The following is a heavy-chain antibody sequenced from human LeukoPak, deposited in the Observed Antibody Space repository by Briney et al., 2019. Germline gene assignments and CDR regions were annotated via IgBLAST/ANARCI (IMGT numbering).Heavy chain of an antibody. D-gene: IGHD5-24*01. J-gene: IGHJ4*02. CDR3: AKDLSGDGYNWGIFDY. V-gene: IGHV3-43*02. CDR2: ISADGGTT. Sequence: GGSLRLSCAASGFTFDDYAMHWVRQAPGKGLEWVSVISADGGTTFYADSVKGRFTFSRDNNKNSLYLQMNSLRTEDTALYYCAKDLSGDGYNWGIFDYWGQGTLVTVSP. CDR1: GFTFDDYA.